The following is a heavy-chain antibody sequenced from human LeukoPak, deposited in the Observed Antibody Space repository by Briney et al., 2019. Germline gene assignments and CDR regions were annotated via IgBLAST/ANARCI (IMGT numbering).Heavy chain of an antibody. CDR3: ARLERYSNWFDP. D-gene: IGHD1-1*01. CDR1: GGSISSSDYY. Sequence: PSETLSLTCTVSGGSISSSDYYWGWIRQPPGKGLEWIASIYYSGTTHYNPSHQSRVTISVDKSKNQFSLKLSSVTAADTAVYYCARLERYSNWFDPWGQGTLVTVSS. J-gene: IGHJ5*02. CDR2: IYYSGTT. V-gene: IGHV4-39*07.